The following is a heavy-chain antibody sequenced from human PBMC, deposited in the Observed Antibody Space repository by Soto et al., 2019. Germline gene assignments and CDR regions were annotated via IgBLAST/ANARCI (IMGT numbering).Heavy chain of an antibody. CDR1: GYAFTTYG. Sequence: QVHLVQSGAEVKKPGASVKVSCKGSGYAFTTYGITWVRQAPGQGLEWMGWISAHNGNTNYAQKLQGRVTVTRDTSTSTAYMALRSLRSDDTAVYYCARGRYGDYWGQGAVVTVSS. J-gene: IGHJ4*02. CDR2: ISAHNGNT. CDR3: ARGRYGDY. V-gene: IGHV1-18*01. D-gene: IGHD1-1*01.